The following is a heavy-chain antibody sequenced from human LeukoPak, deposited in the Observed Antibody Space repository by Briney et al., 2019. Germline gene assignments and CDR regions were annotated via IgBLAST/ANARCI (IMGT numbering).Heavy chain of an antibody. J-gene: IGHJ5*02. Sequence: PSETLSLTCTVSGGSISSGSYYWSWIRQPAGKGLEWIGRFYTSGSTNYNPSLKSRVTISLDTSKNQFSLKLSSVTAADTAVYYCVRDRTMVGGVDQWGQGILVTVSS. CDR2: FYTSGST. CDR3: VRDRTMVGGVDQ. V-gene: IGHV4-61*02. CDR1: GGSISSGSYY. D-gene: IGHD4/OR15-4a*01.